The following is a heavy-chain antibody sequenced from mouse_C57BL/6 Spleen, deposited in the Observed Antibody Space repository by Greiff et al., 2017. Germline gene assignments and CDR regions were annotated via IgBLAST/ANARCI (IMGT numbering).Heavy chain of an antibody. D-gene: IGHD1-1*01. Sequence: QVHVKQSGAELARPGASVKLSCKASGYTFTSYGISWVKQRTGQGLEWIGEIYPRSGNTYYNEKFKGKATLTADKSSSTAYMELRSLTSEDSAVYFCASLYYYGSSYYFDVWGTGTTVTVSS. CDR1: GYTFTSYG. V-gene: IGHV1-81*01. CDR3: ASLYYYGSSYYFDV. J-gene: IGHJ1*03. CDR2: IYPRSGNT.